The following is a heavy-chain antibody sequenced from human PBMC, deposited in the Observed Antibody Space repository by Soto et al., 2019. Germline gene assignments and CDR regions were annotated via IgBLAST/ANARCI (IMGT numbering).Heavy chain of an antibody. Sequence: VQLVESGGDLVQPGGSLRLSCAASGFTFSSFWMNWVRQAPGKGLEWVANIKEDGSEKFYVDSLKGRFTISRDNAKNSLYLQMNSLRAEDTAVYYCVRGGLGRRRVDYWGQGTLVTVSS. V-gene: IGHV3-7*04. CDR3: VRGGLGRRRVDY. J-gene: IGHJ4*02. D-gene: IGHD1-26*01. CDR2: IKEDGSEK. CDR1: GFTFSSFW.